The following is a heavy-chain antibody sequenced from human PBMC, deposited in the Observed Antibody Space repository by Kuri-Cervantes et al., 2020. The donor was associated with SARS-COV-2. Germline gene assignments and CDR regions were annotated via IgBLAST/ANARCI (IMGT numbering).Heavy chain of an antibody. CDR2: ISYDGSNK. CDR3: ARLGHDYGDYEQDGGIS. J-gene: IGHJ5*02. V-gene: IGHV3-30*04. CDR1: GFTFSSYA. Sequence: GESLMISCAASGFTFSSYAMHWVRQAPGKGLEWVAVISYDGSNKYYADSVKGRFTISRDNAKNTLYLQKNSLRVENTAVYYCARLGHDYGDYEQDGGISWGQGTLVTVSS. D-gene: IGHD4-17*01.